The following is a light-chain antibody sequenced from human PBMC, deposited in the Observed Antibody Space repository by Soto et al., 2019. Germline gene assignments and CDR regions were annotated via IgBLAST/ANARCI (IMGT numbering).Light chain of an antibody. CDR1: SNDIGGYDH. J-gene: IGLJ3*02. Sequence: QSALTQATSVSGSPGQSISISCTGTSNDIGGYDHVSWYQQHPGKAPKVMIYEVTKRPSGVPDRFSGSKAGNTASLTVFGLQAEDEADYYCSSFAGPVWVFGGGTQLTVL. V-gene: IGLV2-8*01. CDR2: EVT. CDR3: SSFAGPVWV.